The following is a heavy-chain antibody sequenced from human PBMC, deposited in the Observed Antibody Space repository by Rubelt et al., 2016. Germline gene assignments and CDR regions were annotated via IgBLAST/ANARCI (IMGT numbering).Heavy chain of an antibody. D-gene: IGHD1-1*01. CDR2: IYYSGST. Sequence: QVQLQESGPGLVKPSQTLSLTCTVSGGSISSGGYYWSWIRQHPGKGLEWIGYIYYSGSTFYNPSLRVGVTISVDTSKNQCSLKLSFVTAADTAVYYCARHKNEGLETGFDYWGQGTLVTVSS. CDR3: ARHKNEGLETGFDY. J-gene: IGHJ4*02. CDR1: GGSISSGGYY. V-gene: IGHV4-31*03.